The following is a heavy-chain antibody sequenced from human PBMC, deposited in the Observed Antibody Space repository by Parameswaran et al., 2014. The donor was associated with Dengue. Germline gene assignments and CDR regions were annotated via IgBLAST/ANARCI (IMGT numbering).Heavy chain of an antibody. V-gene: IGHV1-2*02. CDR2: INPNSGGT. J-gene: IGHJ4*02. CDR3: ARDPEAIARWFGELLSPVDADY. Sequence: WVRQAPGQGLEWMGWINPNSGGTNYAQKFQGRVTMTRDTSISPAYMELSRLRSDDTAVYYCARDPEAIARWFGELLSPVDADYWGQGTLVTVSS. D-gene: IGHD3-10*01.